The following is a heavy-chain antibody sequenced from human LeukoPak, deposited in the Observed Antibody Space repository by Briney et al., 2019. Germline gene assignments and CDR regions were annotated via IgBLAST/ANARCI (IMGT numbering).Heavy chain of an antibody. CDR3: ARLAVSSIWSVYFDY. CDR1: GYSFTSYW. V-gene: IGHV5-51*01. CDR2: IYPGDSNT. Sequence: GESLKISCKGSGYSFTSYWIGWVRPMPGEGLERMGIIYPGDSNTRYSPSFQGQVTISADKSISTAYLQWSSLKASDTAMYYCARLAVSSIWSVYFDYWGQGTLVTVSS. D-gene: IGHD6-13*01. J-gene: IGHJ4*02.